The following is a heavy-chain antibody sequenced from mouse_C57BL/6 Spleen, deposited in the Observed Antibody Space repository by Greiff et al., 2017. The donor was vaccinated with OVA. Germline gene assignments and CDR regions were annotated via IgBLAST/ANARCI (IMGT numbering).Heavy chain of an antibody. CDR3: ARYEITTNYFDY. CDR2: IYPGDGDT. D-gene: IGHD2-4*01. J-gene: IGHJ2*01. CDR1: GYAFSSSW. Sequence: VQVVESGPELVKPGASVKISCKASGYAFSSSWMNWVKQRPGKGLEWIGRIYPGDGDTNYNGKFKGKATLTADKSSSTAYMQLSSLTSEDSAVYFCARYEITTNYFDYWGQGTTLTVSS. V-gene: IGHV1-82*01.